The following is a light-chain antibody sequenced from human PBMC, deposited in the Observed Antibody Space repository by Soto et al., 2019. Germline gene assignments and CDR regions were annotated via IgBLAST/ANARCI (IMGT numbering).Light chain of an antibody. V-gene: IGKV1-5*03. CDR3: QQCYIFPNT. CDR1: QSIGSW. CDR2: TAS. Sequence: DIQLTQSPSTLSASVGDRVTITCRASQSIGSWLAWYQQTPGQAPKLLIYTASHLHSGVPSRFSGSGFGTEFTLTISSLQPDDFATYYCQQCYIFPNTFCQGTKVDIK. J-gene: IGKJ2*01.